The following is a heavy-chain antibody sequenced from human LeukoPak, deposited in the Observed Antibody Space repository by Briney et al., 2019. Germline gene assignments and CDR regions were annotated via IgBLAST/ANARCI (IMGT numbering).Heavy chain of an antibody. D-gene: IGHD1-14*01. Sequence: PGRSLRLSCAASGFSSNDYAMHWVRQAPGKGLEWVSGIYWNSDRIDYADSVKGRFTISRDNAKQSLYLQMNSLRAEDTALYFCARPEDLGTVYYWGRGTLVTVSS. CDR2: IYWNSDRI. CDR3: ARPEDLGTVYY. J-gene: IGHJ4*02. CDR1: GFSSNDYA. V-gene: IGHV3-9*02.